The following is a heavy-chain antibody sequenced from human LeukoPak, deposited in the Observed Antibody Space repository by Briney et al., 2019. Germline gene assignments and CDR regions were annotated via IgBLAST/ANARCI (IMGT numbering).Heavy chain of an antibody. CDR3: AGRRDFIDY. J-gene: IGHJ4*02. Sequence: GGSLRLSCAASGFTLSDYYMSWIRQAPGKGLKWVSYSSSSGSTIYYADSVKGRFAISRDNAKNSLYLQMNSLRAEDTAVYYCAGRRDFIDYWGQGTLVTVSS. CDR1: GFTLSDYY. D-gene: IGHD3/OR15-3a*01. V-gene: IGHV3-11*01. CDR2: SSSSGSTI.